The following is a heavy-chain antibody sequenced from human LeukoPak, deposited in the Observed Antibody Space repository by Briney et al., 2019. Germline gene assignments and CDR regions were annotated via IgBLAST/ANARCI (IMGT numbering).Heavy chain of an antibody. D-gene: IGHD4/OR15-4a*01. CDR2: INPNSGGT. CDR3: ARAANPQDCFDC. CDR1: GYTFTDYY. V-gene: IGHV1-2*02. Sequence: ASVKVSCKASGYTFTDYYMHWVRQAPGQGLEWMGWINPNSGGTNYAQKFQGRVTMTRDTSISTAYMELSRLTSDDTAAYYCARAANPQDCFDCWGQRTLVTVSS. J-gene: IGHJ4*02.